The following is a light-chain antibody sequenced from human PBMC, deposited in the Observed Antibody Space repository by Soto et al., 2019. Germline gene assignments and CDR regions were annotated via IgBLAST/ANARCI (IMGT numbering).Light chain of an antibody. CDR2: GAS. CDR3: QQYGNPPPT. V-gene: IGKV3-20*01. CDR1: QSVSRSY. Sequence: EIVLTQSPGTLSLSPGERATLSCRASQSVSRSYLAWYQQKAGQAPRLLIYGASSRATGIPDRFNGSASGTDFTLTINRLEPEDIAVYHCQQYGNPPPTFGPGTKVDIK. J-gene: IGKJ1*01.